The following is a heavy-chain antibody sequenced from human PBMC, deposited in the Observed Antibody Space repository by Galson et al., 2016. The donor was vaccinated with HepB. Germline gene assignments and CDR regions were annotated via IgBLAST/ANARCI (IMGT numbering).Heavy chain of an antibody. D-gene: IGHD3-22*01. CDR2: INGGNGNT. Sequence: VKVSCKASGYSFTSYTMHWVRQAPGQRLEWMGWINGGNGNTKYSQKLQGRAAITRDPSASTAYMELSSLRSEDTAVYYCAFSSGYYLHNTFDVWGQGTMVTVSS. V-gene: IGHV1-3*01. CDR3: AFSSGYYLHNTFDV. J-gene: IGHJ3*01. CDR1: GYSFTSYT.